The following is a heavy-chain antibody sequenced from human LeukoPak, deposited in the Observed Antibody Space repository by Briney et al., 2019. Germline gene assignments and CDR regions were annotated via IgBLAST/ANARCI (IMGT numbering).Heavy chain of an antibody. Sequence: GGSLILSCAASGFAFGSSSMNWVRQAPGKGLEWISYISSDSNIIYYADSVKGRFTISRDNAKNALYLQMNSLRAEDTAVYYCARTFDYWGQGTLVTVSS. CDR3: ARTFDY. J-gene: IGHJ4*02. V-gene: IGHV3-48*04. CDR2: ISSDSNII. CDR1: GFAFGSSS.